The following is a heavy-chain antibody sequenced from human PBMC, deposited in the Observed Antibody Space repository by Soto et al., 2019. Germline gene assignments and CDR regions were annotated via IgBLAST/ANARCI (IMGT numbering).Heavy chain of an antibody. J-gene: IGHJ3*02. CDR2: ISLDGNDK. CDR3: AREVRVRGFAFDI. CDR1: GTTLNDYA. Sequence: GGSLRLSCEVSGTTLNDYAMHWVRQAPGKGLEWIGFISLDGNDKYYAESVKGRFTISRDDSKNTLDLQMNSLRAEVTVVYYCAREVRVRGFAFDIWGQGTMVTVSS. V-gene: IGHV3-30-3*01. D-gene: IGHD3-3*01.